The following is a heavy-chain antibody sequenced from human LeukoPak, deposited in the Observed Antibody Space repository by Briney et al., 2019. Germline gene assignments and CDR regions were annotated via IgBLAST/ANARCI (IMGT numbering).Heavy chain of an antibody. CDR3: ARDWQWQQLDGDAFDI. CDR1: GFTFSGYW. Sequence: GGSLRLSCAASGFTFSGYWMSWVRQAPGKGLEWVANIKQDGSEKYYVDSVKGRFTISRDNAKNSLFLQMDSLRAEDTAVYYCARDWQWQQLDGDAFDIWGQGTMVTVSS. CDR2: IKQDGSEK. V-gene: IGHV3-7*04. J-gene: IGHJ3*02. D-gene: IGHD6-13*01.